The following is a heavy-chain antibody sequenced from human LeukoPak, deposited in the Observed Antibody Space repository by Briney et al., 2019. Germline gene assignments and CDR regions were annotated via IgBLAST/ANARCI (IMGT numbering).Heavy chain of an antibody. CDR1: GFTFSSYE. D-gene: IGHD3-22*01. V-gene: IGHV3-48*03. CDR2: ISSSGSTI. Sequence: GGSLRLSCAASGFTFSSYEMNWVRQAPGKGLEWVSYISSSGSTIYYADSVKGRFTISRDNAKNSLYLQMNSLRAEDTAVYYCARSRTYYYDSSEDAFDYWGQGTLVTVSS. CDR3: ARSRTYYYDSSEDAFDY. J-gene: IGHJ4*02.